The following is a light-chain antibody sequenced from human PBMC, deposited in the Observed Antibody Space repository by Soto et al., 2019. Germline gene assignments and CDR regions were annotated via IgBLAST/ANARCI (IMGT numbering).Light chain of an antibody. CDR1: QSIGNG. J-gene: IGKJ1*01. CDR3: QQFAEWPRT. CDR2: GAS. Sequence: EIVMAQSPATLSVSPGEGATLSCRASQSIGNGLVWYQQKPGQAPRLLIYGASTRATGIPARFSGSGSGTEFTLTISSLQSEDFAVYYCQQFAEWPRTFGQGTKVDIK. V-gene: IGKV3-15*01.